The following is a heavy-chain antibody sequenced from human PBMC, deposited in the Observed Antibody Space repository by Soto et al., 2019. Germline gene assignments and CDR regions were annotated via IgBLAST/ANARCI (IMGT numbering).Heavy chain of an antibody. J-gene: IGHJ4*02. Sequence: QVQLQESGPGLVKPSQTLSLTCNVSGASISGGGHYWTWIRQPPGKGVEWIGYIDGSTNTYYRPSLKTRVTISVDTSKNQFSLKLSSVTVADTAVYYCAREIGGVATLDYWGQGTLVTVSS. CDR3: AREIGGVATLDY. D-gene: IGHD5-12*01. CDR2: IDGSTNT. V-gene: IGHV4-30-4*01. CDR1: GASISGGGHY.